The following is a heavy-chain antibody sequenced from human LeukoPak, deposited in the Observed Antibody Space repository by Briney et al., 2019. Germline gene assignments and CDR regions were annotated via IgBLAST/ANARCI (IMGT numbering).Heavy chain of an antibody. D-gene: IGHD5-24*01. V-gene: IGHV1-2*02. Sequence: LEXRXCINPNSGGTTYAQKFQGRVTMTRDTSISTAYMELSRLRSDDTAVYYCARARDGYNSAVDYWGQGTLVTVSS. CDR2: INPNSGGT. J-gene: IGHJ4*02. CDR3: ARARDGYNSAVDY.